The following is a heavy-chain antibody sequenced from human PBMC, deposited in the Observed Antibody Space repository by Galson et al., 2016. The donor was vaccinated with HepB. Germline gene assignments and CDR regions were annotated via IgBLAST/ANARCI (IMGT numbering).Heavy chain of an antibody. Sequence: SVKVSCKVSGFSLTQISMHWVRQAPGKGLEWMGGFDPENDQTTYAQKFQGRVTMTEDTSTDTAYLELSSLTLDDTAVDYCACGATTLYYHNGLDVWGQGTTVTVSS. J-gene: IGHJ6*02. CDR1: GFSLTQIS. V-gene: IGHV1-24*01. CDR2: FDPENDQT. D-gene: IGHD4-11*01. CDR3: ACGATTLYYHNGLDV.